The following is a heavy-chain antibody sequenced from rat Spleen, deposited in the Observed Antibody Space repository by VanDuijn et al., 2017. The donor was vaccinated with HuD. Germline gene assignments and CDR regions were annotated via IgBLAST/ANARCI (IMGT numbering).Heavy chain of an antibody. CDR2: ITTGGTNT. Sequence: EVQLVESGGGLVQPGRSMKLSCAASGFIFSDYYMAWVRQAPTKGLEWVASITTGGTNTYYRDSVKGRFTFSRDNAKNTLYLHMDSLRSEDTATYYCARHGRGERTYYYVMDAWGQGASVTVSS. D-gene: IGHD4-3*01. V-gene: IGHV5-25*01. CDR1: GFIFSDYY. J-gene: IGHJ4*01. CDR3: ARHGRGERTYYYVMDA.